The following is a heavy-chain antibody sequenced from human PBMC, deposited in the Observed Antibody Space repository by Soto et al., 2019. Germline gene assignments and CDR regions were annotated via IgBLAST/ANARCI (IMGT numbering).Heavy chain of an antibody. Sequence: QVQLVQSGAEVKKPGSSVKVSCKASGGTFSNYPISWVRQAPGQGLEWMGGIIPIFGTVNYAQKFQGRVPITAAEPTSTAYREPSSLRSEDTAVYYCARGNHRWLQLWYFDLWGRGTLVTVSS. V-gene: IGHV1-69*12. CDR2: IIPIFGTV. CDR1: GGTFSNYP. D-gene: IGHD5-12*01. CDR3: ARGNHRWLQLWYFDL. J-gene: IGHJ2*01.